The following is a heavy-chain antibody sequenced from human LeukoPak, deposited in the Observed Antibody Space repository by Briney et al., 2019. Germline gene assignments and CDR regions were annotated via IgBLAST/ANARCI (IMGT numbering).Heavy chain of an antibody. V-gene: IGHV1-8*03. Sequence: ASVKVSCKASGYTFIGHYIHWVRQVPGQGLEWMGWMNPYSGNTGYAQKFQGRVTITRNTSISTAYMELSSLRSEDTAVYYCARGPSRRWLQLMDYYYYMDVWGKGTTVTVSS. CDR1: GYTFIGHY. J-gene: IGHJ6*03. CDR2: MNPYSGNT. CDR3: ARGPSRRWLQLMDYYYYMDV. D-gene: IGHD5-24*01.